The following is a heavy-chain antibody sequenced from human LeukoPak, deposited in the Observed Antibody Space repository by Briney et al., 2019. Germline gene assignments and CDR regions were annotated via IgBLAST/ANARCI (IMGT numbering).Heavy chain of an antibody. CDR2: ISSRSTDI. CDR3: ARDLRPTAAADHLPEY. V-gene: IGHV3-21*01. CDR1: GFTFSSYW. J-gene: IGHJ4*02. Sequence: GGSLRLSCAASGFTFSSYWMHWVRQAPGKGLEWVSSISSRSTDIYYADSVKGRFTMSRDNAKNSLFLQMNSLRAEDTAVYYCARDLRPTAAADHLPEYWGQGTLVTVSS. D-gene: IGHD6-13*01.